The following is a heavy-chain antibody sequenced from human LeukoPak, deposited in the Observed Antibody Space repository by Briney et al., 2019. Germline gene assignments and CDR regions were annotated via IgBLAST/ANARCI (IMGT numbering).Heavy chain of an antibody. D-gene: IGHD3-3*01. CDR2: IYYSGST. J-gene: IGHJ5*02. CDR1: GGSISSGGYY. CDR3: ARDRGLSPLAIFGVVTTEMRSNWFDP. V-gene: IGHV4-31*03. Sequence: PSETLSLTCTVSGGSISSGGYYWSWIRQHPGKGLEWIGYIYYSGSTYYNPSLKSRVTISVDTSKNQFSLKLSSVTAADTAVYYCARDRGLSPLAIFGVVTTEMRSNWFDPWGQGTLVTVSS.